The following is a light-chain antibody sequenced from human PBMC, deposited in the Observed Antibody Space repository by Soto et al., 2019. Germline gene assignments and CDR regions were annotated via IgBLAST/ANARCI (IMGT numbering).Light chain of an antibody. V-gene: IGKV1-5*01. J-gene: IGKJ1*01. CDR3: QQYNKYSWT. CDR1: QSVSSW. Sequence: DIQMTQSPSTLSASVGDRVTITCRASQSVSSWLAWYQQKPGKAPKLLIYDASNLESGVPSRFSGSGSGTEFTLTISSLQTDDFVTYYCQQYNKYSWTFGQGTKVEVK. CDR2: DAS.